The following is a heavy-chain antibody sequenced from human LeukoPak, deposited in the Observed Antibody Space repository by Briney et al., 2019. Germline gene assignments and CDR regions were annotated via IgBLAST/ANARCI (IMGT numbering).Heavy chain of an antibody. V-gene: IGHV1-24*01. D-gene: IGHD2-2*01. Sequence: GASVKVSCKVSGYTLTELSMHWVRQAPGKGLERMGGFDPEDGETIYAQKFQGRVTMTEDTSTDTAYMELSSLRSEDTAVYYCATPYALDWSMDVWGQGTTVTVSS. CDR2: FDPEDGET. J-gene: IGHJ6*02. CDR1: GYTLTELS. CDR3: ATPYALDWSMDV.